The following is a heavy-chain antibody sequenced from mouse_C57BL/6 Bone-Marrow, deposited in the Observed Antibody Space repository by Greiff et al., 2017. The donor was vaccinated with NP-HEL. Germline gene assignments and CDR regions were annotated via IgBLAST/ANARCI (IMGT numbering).Heavy chain of an antibody. Sequence: QVQLKQPGAELVRPGSSVKLSCKASGYTFTSYWMDWVKQRPGQGLEWIGNIYPSDSETHYNQKFKDKATLTVDKSSSTAYMQLSSLTSEDSAVYYCARSDYYSNYDWYFDVWGTGTTVTVSS. V-gene: IGHV1-61*01. J-gene: IGHJ1*03. CDR1: GYTFTSYW. CDR2: IYPSDSET. CDR3: ARSDYYSNYDWYFDV. D-gene: IGHD2-5*01.